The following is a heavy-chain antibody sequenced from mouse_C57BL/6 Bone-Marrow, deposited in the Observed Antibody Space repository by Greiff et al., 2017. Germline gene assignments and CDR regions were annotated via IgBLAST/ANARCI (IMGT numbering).Heavy chain of an antibody. J-gene: IGHJ2*01. V-gene: IGHV14-4*01. CDR2: IDPENGDT. CDR1: GFNIKDDY. Sequence: VQLQPSGAELVRPGASVKLSCTASGFNIKDDYMHWVKQRPEQGLEWIGWIDPENGDTEYASKFQGKATITADTSSNTAYLQLSSLTSEDTAVYYCSLLLRYLYYFDDWGQGTTLTVSS. CDR3: SLLLRYLYYFDD. D-gene: IGHD1-1*01.